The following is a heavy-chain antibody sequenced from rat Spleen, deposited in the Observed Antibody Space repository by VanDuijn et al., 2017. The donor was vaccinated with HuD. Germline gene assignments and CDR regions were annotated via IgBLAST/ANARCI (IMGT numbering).Heavy chain of an antibody. V-gene: IGHV2-4*01. CDR3: ARAGSAAISLGNWFAY. J-gene: IGHJ3*01. D-gene: IGHD1-2*01. Sequence: QVQLKESGPGLVQPSQTLSLTCTVSGFSLSSHGVIWVRQPPGKGLEWMGAIWSGGSTDYNSALKSRLSISRDTSKSQVFLKMSSLQTEDTATYYCARAGSAAISLGNWFAYWGQGTLVTVSS. CDR2: IWSGGST. CDR1: GFSLSSHG.